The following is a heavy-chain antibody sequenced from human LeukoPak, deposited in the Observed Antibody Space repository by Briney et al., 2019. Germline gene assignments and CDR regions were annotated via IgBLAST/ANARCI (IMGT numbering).Heavy chain of an antibody. J-gene: IGHJ4*02. CDR3: ARALDYGDSGFDY. Sequence: GGSLRLSCAASGFTFSSYSMNWVRQAPGKGLEWVSSISSSSSYIYYADSVKGRFTISRDNSKNTLYLQMNSLRAEDTAVYYCARALDYGDSGFDYWGQGTLVTVSS. CDR1: GFTFSSYS. V-gene: IGHV3-21*04. CDR2: ISSSSSYI. D-gene: IGHD4-17*01.